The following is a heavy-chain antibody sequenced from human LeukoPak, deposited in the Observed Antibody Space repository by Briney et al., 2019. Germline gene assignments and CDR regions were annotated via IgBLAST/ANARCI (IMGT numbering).Heavy chain of an antibody. CDR3: ARYRGCSGGSCYRWFDP. V-gene: IGHV4-34*01. D-gene: IGHD2-15*01. J-gene: IGHJ5*02. CDR2: INHSGST. Sequence: SETLSLTCAVYSGSFSGYYWSWIRQPPGKGLEWIGEINHSGSTTYNPSLKSRVTISVDTSKNQFSLKLASLAAADTAVYYCARYRGCSGGSCYRWFDPWGQGTLVTVSS. CDR1: SGSFSGYY.